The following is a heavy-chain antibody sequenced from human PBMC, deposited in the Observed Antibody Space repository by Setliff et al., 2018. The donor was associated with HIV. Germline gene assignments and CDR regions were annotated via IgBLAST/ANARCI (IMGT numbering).Heavy chain of an antibody. V-gene: IGHV4-4*02. CDR3: ARGMRDDYFLD. J-gene: IGHJ4*02. CDR2: IYYSGTT. D-gene: IGHD4-17*01. Sequence: SETLSLTCAVSGGSISSNNWWSWVRQHPGKGLEWIGYIYYSGTTFYNPSLTSRLTISADRSKNLFSLNLSSVTAADTAVYYCARGMRDDYFLDWGQGTLVTVS. CDR1: GGSISSNNW.